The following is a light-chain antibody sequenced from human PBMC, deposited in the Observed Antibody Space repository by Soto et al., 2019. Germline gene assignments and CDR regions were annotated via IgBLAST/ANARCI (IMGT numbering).Light chain of an antibody. V-gene: IGLV2-8*01. CDR3: SSYAGSNNLV. CDR1: SSDVGGYNY. CDR2: DVT. J-gene: IGLJ2*01. Sequence: QSALTQPPSASGSPGQSVTISCTGTSSDVGGYNYVSWYQQHPGKAPKLMIYDVTKRPSGVPVRFSGSKSGNTASLTVSGLQAEDEAHYYCSSYAGSNNLVFGGGTKLTVL.